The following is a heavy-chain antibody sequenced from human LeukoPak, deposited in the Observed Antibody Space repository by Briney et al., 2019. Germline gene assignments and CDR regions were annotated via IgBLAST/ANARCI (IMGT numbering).Heavy chain of an antibody. V-gene: IGHV1-2*02. J-gene: IGHJ5*02. CDR1: AYTLTGYF. D-gene: IGHD2-21*01. CDR3: ARLCSNRWCLHDWFDP. Sequence: EASVKVSCKASAYTLTGYFIHWVRPPPGEGLEWKGWINPNSGGTIYAQKFPDTRSLTTDTYTSTAYMELRSLRADDTAGYYCARLCSNRWCLHDWFDPWGQGTLVTVSS. CDR2: INPNSGGT.